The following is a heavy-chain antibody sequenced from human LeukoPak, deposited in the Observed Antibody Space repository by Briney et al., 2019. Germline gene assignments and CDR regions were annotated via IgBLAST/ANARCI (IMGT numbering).Heavy chain of an antibody. CDR2: IRYDGSNK. V-gene: IGHV3-30*02. CDR3: AKDPLSYYYYYYMDV. J-gene: IGHJ6*03. CDR1: GFTFSSYG. Sequence: PGGSLRLSCAVSGFTFSSYGMHWIRQAPGKGLEWVAFIRYDGSNKYYADSVKGRFTISRDNSKNTLYLQMNSLRAEDTAVYYCAKDPLSYYYYYYMDVWGKGTTVTVSS.